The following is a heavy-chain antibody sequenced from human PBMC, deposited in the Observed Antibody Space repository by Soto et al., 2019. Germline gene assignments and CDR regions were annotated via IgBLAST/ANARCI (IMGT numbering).Heavy chain of an antibody. CDR2: INHSGST. J-gene: IGHJ2*01. D-gene: IGHD2-15*01. CDR3: ARRIGGCSGGSCYKRSYWYFDL. Sequence: QVQLQQWGAGLLKPSETLSLTCAVYGGSFSGYYWSWIRQPPGKGLEWIGEINHSGSTNYNPSLKRRVTRSVDTSKNQFALKLSSVTAADTAVYYCARRIGGCSGGSCYKRSYWYFDLWGRGTLVTVSS. CDR1: GGSFSGYY. V-gene: IGHV4-34*01.